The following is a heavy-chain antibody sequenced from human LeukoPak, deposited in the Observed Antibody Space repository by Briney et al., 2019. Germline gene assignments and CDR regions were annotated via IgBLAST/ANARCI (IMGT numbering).Heavy chain of an antibody. Sequence: SETLSLTCTVSGGSISSYYWSWIRQPPGKGLEWIGRMYTIRNINYNPSLKSRVTMSVDTSKNQFSLKLSSVTAADTAVYYCARGPYGDYADYFDYWGQGTLVTVSS. J-gene: IGHJ4*02. V-gene: IGHV4-4*07. CDR1: GGSISSYY. CDR3: ARGPYGDYADYFDY. CDR2: MYTIRNI. D-gene: IGHD4-17*01.